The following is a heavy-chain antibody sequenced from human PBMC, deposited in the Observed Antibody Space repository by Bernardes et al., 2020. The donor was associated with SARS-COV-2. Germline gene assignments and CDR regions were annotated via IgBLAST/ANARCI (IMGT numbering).Heavy chain of an antibody. CDR2: MYYDGSV. J-gene: IGHJ5*02. CDR3: AREGEVQTPHSWFDP. CDR1: VGSISGYY. D-gene: IGHD1-26*01. V-gene: IGHV4-59*12. Sequence: LSLTCTVSVGSISGYYCICIRQPPGKGLEWIGFMYYDGSVNYNPSLRSRVTISADASKNQSSLRLSSLTAADPTVNYCAREGEVQTPHSWFDPWGQGILVTVSS.